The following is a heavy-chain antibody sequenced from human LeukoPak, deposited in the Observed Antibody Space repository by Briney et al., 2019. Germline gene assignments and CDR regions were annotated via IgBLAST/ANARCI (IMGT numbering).Heavy chain of an antibody. V-gene: IGHV3-23*01. CDR1: GFTFSSYA. CDR2: ISGSGGST. Sequence: GGSLRLSCAASGFTFSSYAMSWVRQAPGKGLEWVSGISGSGGSTHYADSVKGRFTISRDNSKNTVFLQMNSLRAEDTAVYYCARGLGSCTGGTCGWYFDLWGRGTLVTVSS. D-gene: IGHD2-15*01. CDR3: ARGLGSCTGGTCGWYFDL. J-gene: IGHJ2*01.